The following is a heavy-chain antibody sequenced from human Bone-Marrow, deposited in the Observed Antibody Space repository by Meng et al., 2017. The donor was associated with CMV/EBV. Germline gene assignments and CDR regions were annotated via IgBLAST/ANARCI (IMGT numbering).Heavy chain of an antibody. CDR2: ISHSGST. D-gene: IGHD1-26*01. CDR3: ARRVVGSAFDY. CDR1: GGAISGSDW. V-gene: IGHV4-4*02. Sequence: LTCDGYGGAISGSDWWSWVRQPPGKGLEWIGQISHSGSTHYNPSLKSPVSISVDKSNNQFSLKMTSVTAADTAVYYCARRVVGSAFDYWGQGTLVTVSS. J-gene: IGHJ4*02.